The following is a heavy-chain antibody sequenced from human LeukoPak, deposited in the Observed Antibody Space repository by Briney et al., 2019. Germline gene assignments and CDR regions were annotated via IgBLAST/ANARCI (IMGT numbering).Heavy chain of an antibody. V-gene: IGHV4-30-4*01. CDR1: GGSISSGDYY. CDR3: ARDSSYYDRRGPDVFNI. D-gene: IGHD3-22*01. CDR2: IYYSGST. Sequence: SETLSLTCTVSGGSISSGDYYWSWIRQPPGKGLEWIGYIYYSGSTYYNPSLKSRVTISVDTSKNQLSLKLSSVTAADTAVYYCARDSSYYDRRGPDVFNIWGKGTMATVSS. J-gene: IGHJ3*02.